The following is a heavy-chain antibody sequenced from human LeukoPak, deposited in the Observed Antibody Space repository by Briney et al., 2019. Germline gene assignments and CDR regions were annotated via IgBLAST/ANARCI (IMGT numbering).Heavy chain of an antibody. J-gene: IGHJ4*02. CDR2: FMGSCGST. CDR1: GFTFSSYA. V-gene: IGHV3-23*01. CDR3: AKEGPSSGYYLDY. Sequence: PGGSLRLSCAASGFTFSSYAMSWVRQAPGKGLDWVSAFMGSCGSTYYADSVTGRFTISRDNSENTLYLQMNSLRAEDTAVYYCAKEGPSSGYYLDYWGQGTLVTVSS. D-gene: IGHD3-22*01.